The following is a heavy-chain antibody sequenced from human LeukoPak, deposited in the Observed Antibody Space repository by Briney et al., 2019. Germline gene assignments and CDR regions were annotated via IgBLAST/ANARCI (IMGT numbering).Heavy chain of an antibody. J-gene: IGHJ4*02. CDR1: GGSISSYY. V-gene: IGHV4-59*01. D-gene: IGHD3-22*01. CDR3: ARGSSNRYYYDSSDPEPKIDY. CDR2: IYYSGST. Sequence: PLETLSLTCTVSGGSISSYYWSWIRQPPGKGLEWIGYIYYSGSTNYNPSLKSRVTISVDTSKNQFSLKLSSVTAADTAVYYCARGSSNRYYYDSSDPEPKIDYWGQGTLVTVSS.